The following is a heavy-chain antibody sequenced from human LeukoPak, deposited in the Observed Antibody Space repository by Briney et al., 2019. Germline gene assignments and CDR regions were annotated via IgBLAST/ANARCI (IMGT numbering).Heavy chain of an antibody. V-gene: IGHV4-34*01. Sequence: PSETLSLTCAVYGGSFSGYYWSWIRQPPGKGLEWIGEINHSGSTNYNPSLKSRVTISVDTSKNQFSLKLSSVTAADTAVYYCARGHRITIFGVVHYYYYYGMDVWGQGTTVTVSS. CDR3: ARGHRITIFGVVHYYYYYGMDV. CDR2: INHSGST. D-gene: IGHD3-3*01. CDR1: GGSFSGYY. J-gene: IGHJ6*02.